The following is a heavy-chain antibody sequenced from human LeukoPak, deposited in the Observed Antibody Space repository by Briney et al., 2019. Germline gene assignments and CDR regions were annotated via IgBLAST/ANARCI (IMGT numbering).Heavy chain of an antibody. CDR1: GYTFTRYY. D-gene: IGHD6-13*01. CDR3: APSSSSWSIFDY. J-gene: IGHJ4*02. CDR2: INPNSGGT. Sequence: ASVKVSCKASGYTFTRYYMHWVRQAPGQGLEWMGWINPNSGGTNYAQKFQGRVTMTRDTSISTAYMELSRLRSDDTAVYYCAPSSSSWSIFDYWGQGTLVTVSS. V-gene: IGHV1-2*02.